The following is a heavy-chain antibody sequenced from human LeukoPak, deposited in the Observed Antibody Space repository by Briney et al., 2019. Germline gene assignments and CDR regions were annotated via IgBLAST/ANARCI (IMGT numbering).Heavy chain of an antibody. D-gene: IGHD5-18*01. CDR3: ARDLSGVAGYTYGRGIDY. J-gene: IGHJ4*02. CDR2: ISNIGNHI. CDR1: GFTFKSYS. V-gene: IGHV3-21*01. Sequence: PGGSLRLSCVASGFTFKSYSMNWVRQAPGKGLEWVSPISNIGNHIYYADSVKGRFTISRDNAKNSLFLQMNSLRADDTAVYFCARDLSGVAGYTYGRGIDYWGQGTLVTVSS.